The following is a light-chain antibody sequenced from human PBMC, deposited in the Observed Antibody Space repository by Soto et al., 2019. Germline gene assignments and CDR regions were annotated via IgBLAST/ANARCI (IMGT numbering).Light chain of an antibody. V-gene: IGKV3-20*01. CDR1: QSVSSN. CDR2: GAS. J-gene: IGKJ1*01. Sequence: EIVMTQSPATLSVSPGERATLSCRASQSVSSNLAWYQQKPGQAPRLFIYGASTRATGIPARFSGSGSGTDFTLTISRLEPEDFAVYYCQQYGSSPSWTFGQGTKVDIK. CDR3: QQYGSSPSWT.